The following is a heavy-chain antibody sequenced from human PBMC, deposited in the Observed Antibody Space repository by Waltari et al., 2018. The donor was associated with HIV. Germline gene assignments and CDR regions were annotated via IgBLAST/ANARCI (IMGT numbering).Heavy chain of an antibody. D-gene: IGHD2-15*01. CDR2: IYYSGST. J-gene: IGHJ4*02. V-gene: IGHV4-39*07. CDR1: GGSISSSSYY. CDR3: ARERYCSGGSCPFDY. Sequence: QLQLQESGPGLVKPSETLSLTCTVSGGSISSSSYYWGWIRQPPGKGLEWIGSIYYSGSTYYNPSLKSRVTISVDTSKNQCSLKLSSVTAADTAVYYCARERYCSGGSCPFDYWGQGTLVTVSS.